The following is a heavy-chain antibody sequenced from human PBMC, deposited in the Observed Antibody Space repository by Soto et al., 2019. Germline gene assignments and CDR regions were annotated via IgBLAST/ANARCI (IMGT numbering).Heavy chain of an antibody. CDR2: ISWNSNII. V-gene: IGHV3-9*01. J-gene: IGHJ4*02. D-gene: IGHD2-15*01. Sequence: GGSLRLSCAASGFTFDDYAMPWVRRVPGKGLEWVSSISWNSNIIGYADSVKGRFTISRDNAKNSLYLQMNSLRPEDTALYYCAKGGPDGFCSGGRCYFDYWGQGTLVTVSS. CDR3: AKGGPDGFCSGGRCYFDY. CDR1: GFTFDDYA.